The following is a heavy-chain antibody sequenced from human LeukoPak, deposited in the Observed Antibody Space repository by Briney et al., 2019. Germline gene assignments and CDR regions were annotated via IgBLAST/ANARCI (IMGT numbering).Heavy chain of an antibody. J-gene: IGHJ5*02. V-gene: IGHV1-2*02. Sequence: GASVKVSCKSSGYTLSGHYMHWVRQAPGQGLEWMGWINPDSGGTNLAPKFQGRVTMTRDTSISTAYMELRRLTSDDTAVYYCARDRYLTYNDILSGYYSSWFVPWGQGTPVTVSS. CDR2: INPDSGGT. D-gene: IGHD3-9*01. CDR1: GYTLSGHY. CDR3: ARDRYLTYNDILSGYYSSWFVP.